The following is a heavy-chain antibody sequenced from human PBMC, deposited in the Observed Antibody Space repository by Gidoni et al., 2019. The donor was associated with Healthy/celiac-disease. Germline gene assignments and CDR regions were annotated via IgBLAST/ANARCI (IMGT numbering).Heavy chain of an antibody. D-gene: IGHD6-6*01. Sequence: EVQLLESGGGLVQPGGSLRLSCAASGFTFSRYAMSWVRQAPGKGLEWVSAISCSGGSTYYADSVKGRLTISRDNSKNTLYLQMNSLRAEDTAVYYCAKEFADVAAPQWDYYYYYYMDVWGKGTTVTVSS. CDR1: GFTFSRYA. CDR3: AKEFADVAAPQWDYYYYYYMDV. CDR2: ISCSGGST. J-gene: IGHJ6*03. V-gene: IGHV3-23*01.